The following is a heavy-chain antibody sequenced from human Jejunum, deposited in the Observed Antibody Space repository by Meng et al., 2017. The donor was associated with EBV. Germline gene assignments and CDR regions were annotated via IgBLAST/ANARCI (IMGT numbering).Heavy chain of an antibody. Sequence: LLPEPGPGLEKPPASLTLSCIVSCGSISSRSYYWGWIRHPPGKGLEWIVNIYYSGSTYYNPSLKSRVTISVDTSKNQFSLKLSSVTAADTAVYYCARTYYYDSSGYAPFDYWGQGTLVTVSS. J-gene: IGHJ4*02. CDR3: ARTYYYDSSGYAPFDY. CDR1: CGSISSRSYY. D-gene: IGHD3-22*01. CDR2: IYYSGST. V-gene: IGHV4-39*07.